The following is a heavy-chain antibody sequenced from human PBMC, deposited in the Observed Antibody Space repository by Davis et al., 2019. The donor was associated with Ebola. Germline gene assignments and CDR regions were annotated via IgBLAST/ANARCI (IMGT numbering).Heavy chain of an antibody. J-gene: IGHJ6*02. CDR3: ARHGGITIFGVARSYGMDV. Sequence: SETLSLTCTVSGGSISSSNWWSWVRQPPGKGLEWIGEIYHSGSTNYNPSLKSRVTISVDKSKNQFSLKLSSVTAADTAVYYCARHGGITIFGVARSYGMDVWGQGTTVTVSS. CDR2: IYHSGST. D-gene: IGHD3-3*01. CDR1: GGSISSSNW. V-gene: IGHV4-4*02.